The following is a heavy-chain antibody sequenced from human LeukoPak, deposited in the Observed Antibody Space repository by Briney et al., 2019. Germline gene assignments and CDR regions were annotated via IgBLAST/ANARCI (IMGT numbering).Heavy chain of an antibody. CDR1: GFTFSSYA. Sequence: PGGSLRLSCAASGFTFSSYAMHWVRQAPGKGLEWVAVISYDGSNKYYAASVKGRFTISRDNSKNTLYLQMNSLRAEDTAVYYCARESPGYDILTGLWDYWGQGTLVTVSS. CDR2: ISYDGSNK. V-gene: IGHV3-30*04. J-gene: IGHJ4*02. CDR3: ARESPGYDILTGLWDY. D-gene: IGHD3-9*01.